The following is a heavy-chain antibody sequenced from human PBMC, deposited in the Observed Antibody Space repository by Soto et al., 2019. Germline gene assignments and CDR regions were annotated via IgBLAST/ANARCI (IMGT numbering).Heavy chain of an antibody. Sequence: EVQLVETGGGLIQPGGSLRLSCAASGFTVSGNYMSWVRQAPGKGLEWVSVIYNGGGTYYADSVKGRFTISRDNSKNTLYLQRNSQSAEDTAVYYCASTRGSYYDYWGQGTLVNVSS. CDR3: ASTRGSYYDY. CDR2: IYNGGGT. V-gene: IGHV3-53*02. CDR1: GFTVSGNY. D-gene: IGHD5-12*01. J-gene: IGHJ4*02.